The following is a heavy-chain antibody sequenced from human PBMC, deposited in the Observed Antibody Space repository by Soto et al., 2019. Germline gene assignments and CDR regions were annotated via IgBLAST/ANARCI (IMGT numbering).Heavy chain of an antibody. D-gene: IGHD3-3*01. J-gene: IGHJ5*02. CDR2: IIPIFGTA. CDR3: ARGAPNFGVVDVWFDP. CDR1: GGTFSSYA. Sequence: QVQLVQSGAEVKKPGSSVKVSCKASGGTFSSYAISWVRQAPGQGLEWMGGIIPIFGTANYAQKFQGRVTISADESTSTAYMELSSLRSEDTAVYYCARGAPNFGVVDVWFDPWGQGTLVTVSS. V-gene: IGHV1-69*12.